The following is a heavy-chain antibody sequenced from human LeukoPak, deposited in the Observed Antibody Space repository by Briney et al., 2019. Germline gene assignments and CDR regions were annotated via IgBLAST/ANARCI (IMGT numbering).Heavy chain of an antibody. J-gene: IGHJ5*02. CDR3: ARSGRWLQFNIDWFDP. D-gene: IGHD5-24*01. CDR2: MNPNSGNT. V-gene: IGHV1-8*01. CDR1: GYTFTSYD. Sequence: ASVKVSCKASGYTFTSYDINWVRQATGQGLEWMGWMNPNSGNTGYAQKFQGRVTMTRNTSISTAYMELSSLRSEDTAVYFCARSGRWLQFNIDWFDPWGQGTLVTVSP.